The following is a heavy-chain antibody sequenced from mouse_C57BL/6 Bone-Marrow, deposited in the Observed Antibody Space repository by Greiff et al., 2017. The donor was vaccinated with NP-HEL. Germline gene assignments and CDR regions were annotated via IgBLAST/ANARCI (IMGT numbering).Heavy chain of an antibody. CDR1: GYAFSSSW. CDR2: IYPGDGDT. Sequence: QVQLQQSGPELVKPGASVKISCKASGYAFSSSWMNWVKQRPGKGLEWIGRIYPGDGDTNYNGKFKGKATLTADKSSSTAYMQLSSLTSEDSAVYFCARSRQLRLRAWFAYWGQGTLVTVSA. J-gene: IGHJ3*01. V-gene: IGHV1-82*01. CDR3: ARSRQLRLRAWFAY. D-gene: IGHD3-2*02.